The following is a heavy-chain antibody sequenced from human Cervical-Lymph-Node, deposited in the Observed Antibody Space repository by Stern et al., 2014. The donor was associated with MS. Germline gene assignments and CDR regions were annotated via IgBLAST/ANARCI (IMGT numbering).Heavy chain of an antibody. D-gene: IGHD5-18*01. Sequence: ESGPALVKPTQTLTMTCTFSGFSLSNGMRASWIRQPPGKALEWLARIDWDDDKFYSASLRTRLSIFKDTSKNQVVLLMTNMDPGDTGTYYCARSKKEGRTAWDFDYWGQGTVVTVSS. J-gene: IGHJ4*02. CDR1: GFSLSNGMR. V-gene: IGHV2-70*04. CDR3: ARSKKEGRTAWDFDY. CDR2: IDWDDDK.